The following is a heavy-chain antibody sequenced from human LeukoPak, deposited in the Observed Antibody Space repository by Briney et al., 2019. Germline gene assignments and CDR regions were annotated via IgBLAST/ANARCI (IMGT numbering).Heavy chain of an antibody. CDR2: IYSGGST. CDR3: ARGPSGYHST. CDR1: GFSFSSYA. Sequence: GGSLRLSCAASGFSFSSYAMTWVRQAPGKGLEWVSLIYSGGSTYYADSVKGRFTISRDNSKNTLYLQMNSLRAEDTAVYYCARGPSGYHSTGGQGTLVTVSS. J-gene: IGHJ4*02. V-gene: IGHV3-66*01. D-gene: IGHD5-12*01.